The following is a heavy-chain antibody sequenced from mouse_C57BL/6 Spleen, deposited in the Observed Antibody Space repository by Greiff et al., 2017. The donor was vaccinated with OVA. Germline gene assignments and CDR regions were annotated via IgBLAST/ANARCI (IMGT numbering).Heavy chain of an antibody. Sequence: QVQLKESGAELVRPGASVTLSCKASGYTFTDYEMHWVKQTPVHGLEWIGAIDPETGGTAYNQKFKGKAILTADKSSSTAYMELRSLTSEDSAVYYCTRKFADWGQGTLVLSLQ. J-gene: IGHJ3*01. CDR2: IDPETGGT. V-gene: IGHV1-15*01. CDR1: GYTFTDYE. CDR3: TRKFAD.